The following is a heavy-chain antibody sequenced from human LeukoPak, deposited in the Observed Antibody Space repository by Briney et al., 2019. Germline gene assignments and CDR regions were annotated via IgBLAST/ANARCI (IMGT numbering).Heavy chain of an antibody. Sequence: ASVKVSCKASGYTFTGYYMHWVRQAPGQGLEWMGWINPNSGGTNYAQKLQGRVTMTADTSTSTSYMELRSLRSDDTAVYYCARGLGWSATNWFDPWGQGTLVTVSS. V-gene: IGHV1-2*02. CDR3: ARGLGWSATNWFDP. D-gene: IGHD2-15*01. J-gene: IGHJ5*02. CDR2: INPNSGGT. CDR1: GYTFTGYY.